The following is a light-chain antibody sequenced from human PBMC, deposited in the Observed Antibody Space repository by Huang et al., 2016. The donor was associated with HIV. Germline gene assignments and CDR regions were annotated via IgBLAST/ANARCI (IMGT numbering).Light chain of an antibody. CDR3: QQSYRTPRT. J-gene: IGKJ2*01. V-gene: IGKV1-39*01. CDR2: GAS. CDR1: QAIDKY. Sequence: DIQMTPFPTSLSASVEDRVTITCRAGQAIDKYLNWYQQKPGRAPRLLIYGASKLQSWVPSRFSGRASGTHFSLTINSLQPDDSAIYYCQQSYRTPRTFGQGTNLEI.